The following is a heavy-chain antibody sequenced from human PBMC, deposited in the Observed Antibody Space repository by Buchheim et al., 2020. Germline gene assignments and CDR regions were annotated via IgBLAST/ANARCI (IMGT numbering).Heavy chain of an antibody. D-gene: IGHD3-16*01. CDR2: VTSIGTT. CDR1: GFTFSSST. J-gene: IGHJ4*02. V-gene: IGHV3-23*01. CDR3: ANGGRHVDS. Sequence: EVQLLESGGGLVQPGGSLRLSCAASGFTFSSSTMGWVRQAPGKGLEWVATVTSIGTTYYVDSVKGRFTIYRDDSRGMVALQMNSLRVDDTAVYYCANGGRHVDSCGQGT.